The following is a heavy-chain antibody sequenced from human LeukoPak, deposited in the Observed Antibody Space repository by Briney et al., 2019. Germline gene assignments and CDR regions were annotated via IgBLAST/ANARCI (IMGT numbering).Heavy chain of an antibody. J-gene: IGHJ4*02. CDR3: ARGRRPLKDTYAFDY. CDR1: GFTFSSYA. D-gene: IGHD3-10*01. Sequence: GGSLRLSCAASGFTFSSYAMSWVRQAPGKGLEWVSAISGSGGSAYYADSVKGRFTISRDNSKNTLYLQMNSLRAEDTAVYYCARGRRPLKDTYAFDYWGQGTLVTVSS. CDR2: ISGSGGSA. V-gene: IGHV3-23*01.